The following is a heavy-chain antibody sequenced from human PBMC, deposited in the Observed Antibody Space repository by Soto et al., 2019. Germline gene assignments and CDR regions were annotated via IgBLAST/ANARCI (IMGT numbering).Heavy chain of an antibody. V-gene: IGHV1-69*02. Sequence: SVKVSCKASGGTFSRYTISWVRQAPGQGLEWMGRIIPILGIANYAQKFQGRVTITADKSTSTAYMELSSLRSEDTAVYYCARKLAVAGTRGAFDIWGQGTMVTVSS. J-gene: IGHJ3*02. D-gene: IGHD6-19*01. CDR3: ARKLAVAGTRGAFDI. CDR2: IIPILGIA. CDR1: GGTFSRYT.